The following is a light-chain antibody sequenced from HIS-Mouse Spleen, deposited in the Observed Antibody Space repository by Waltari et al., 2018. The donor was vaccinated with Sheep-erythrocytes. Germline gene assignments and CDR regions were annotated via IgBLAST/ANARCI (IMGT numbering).Light chain of an antibody. J-gene: IGLJ3*02. CDR1: SSNIGSNY. CDR2: RNN. CDR3: AAWDDSLSGWV. Sequence: VMTQPPSASGTPGQRVTISCSGSSSNIGSNYVYWYQPLPGTAPKLLIYRNNQRPSGVPDRFSGSKSGTSASLAISGLRSEDEADYYCAAWDDSLSGWVFGGGTKLTVL. V-gene: IGLV1-47*01.